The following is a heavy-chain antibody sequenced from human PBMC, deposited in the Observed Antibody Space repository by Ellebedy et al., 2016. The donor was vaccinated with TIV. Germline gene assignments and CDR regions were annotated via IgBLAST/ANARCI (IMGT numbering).Heavy chain of an antibody. CDR2: IYYSGST. CDR1: GGPVRSSNW. J-gene: IGHJ4*02. Sequence: SETLSLTCAVSGGPVRSSNWWSWVRQPPGRGLEWIGEIYYSGSTYYNPSLKSRVTISVDTSKNQFSLKLSSVTAADTAVYYCARHTLWFGSQEDWGQGTLVTVSS. D-gene: IGHD3-10*01. CDR3: ARHTLWFGSQED. V-gene: IGHV4-4*02.